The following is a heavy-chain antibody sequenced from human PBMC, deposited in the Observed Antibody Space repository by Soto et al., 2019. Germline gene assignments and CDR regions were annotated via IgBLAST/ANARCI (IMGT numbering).Heavy chain of an antibody. CDR2: ISGSGDNT. D-gene: IGHD1-26*01. CDR3: ARRGSGSYYDY. CDR1: GYTFTSYG. J-gene: IGHJ4*02. Sequence: GASVKVSCKASGYTFTSYGISWVRQAPGKGLEWVSGISGSGDNTYYADSVKGRFTISRDNSKNTLYLQMNSLRAEDTAVYYCARRGSGSYYDYWGQGTLVTVSS. V-gene: IGHV3-23*01.